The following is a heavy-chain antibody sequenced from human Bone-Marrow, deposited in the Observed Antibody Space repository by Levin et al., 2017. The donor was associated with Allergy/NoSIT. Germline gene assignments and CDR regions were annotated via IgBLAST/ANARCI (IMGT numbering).Heavy chain of an antibody. CDR2: IWYDGSGT. D-gene: IGHD2-8*01. Sequence: PGGSLRLSCEASGFGLNRHGMHWVRQSPGKGLEWLAVIWYDGSGTHYAGSVRGRFTISRDMSANTLYLQMTNLGVEDTGVYFCARESRQSVYFDFWGQGTVVSVSS. J-gene: IGHJ4*02. CDR3: ARESRQSVYFDF. V-gene: IGHV3-33*01. CDR1: GFGLNRHG.